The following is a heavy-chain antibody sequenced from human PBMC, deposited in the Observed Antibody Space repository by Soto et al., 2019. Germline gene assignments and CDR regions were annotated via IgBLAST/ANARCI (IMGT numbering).Heavy chain of an antibody. CDR2: ISGSGGST. CDR1: GFTFSSYA. J-gene: IGHJ6*02. D-gene: IGHD3-10*01. CDR3: AKVGYNGSGTLGSGMDV. Sequence: GGSLRLSCAASGFTFSSYAMSWVRQAPGKGLEWVSAISGSGGSTYYADSVKGRFTISRDNSKNTRYLQMNSLRAEDTAVYYCAKVGYNGSGTLGSGMDVWGQGTTVTVSS. V-gene: IGHV3-23*01.